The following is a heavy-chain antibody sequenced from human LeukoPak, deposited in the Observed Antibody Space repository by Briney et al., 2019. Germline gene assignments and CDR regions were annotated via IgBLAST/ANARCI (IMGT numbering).Heavy chain of an antibody. D-gene: IGHD3-22*01. Sequence: PGGSLRLSCTASGFIFGDYGMSWFRQAPGKGLEWVGFIRGKAYGGTTEYAASVKGRFTISRDDSKSIAYLQMNSLKTEDTVVYYCSRDSSGYSYYFDYWGQGTLVTVSS. CDR1: GFIFGDYG. CDR2: IRGKAYGGTT. V-gene: IGHV3-49*03. CDR3: SRDSSGYSYYFDY. J-gene: IGHJ4*02.